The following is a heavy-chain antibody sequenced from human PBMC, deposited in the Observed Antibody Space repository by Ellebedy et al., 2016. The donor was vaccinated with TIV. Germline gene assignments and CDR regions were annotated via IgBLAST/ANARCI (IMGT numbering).Heavy chain of an antibody. V-gene: IGHV3-53*01. CDR1: GSTVSSNY. CDR3: ARPDSSGYYYGMGAFDI. Sequence: GGSLRLXCAASGSTVSSNYMSWVRQAPGKGLEWVSVIYSGGSTYYADSVKGRFTISRDNSKNTLYLQMNSLRAEDTAVYYCARPDSSGYYYGMGAFDIWGQGTMVTVSS. CDR2: IYSGGST. D-gene: IGHD3-22*01. J-gene: IGHJ3*02.